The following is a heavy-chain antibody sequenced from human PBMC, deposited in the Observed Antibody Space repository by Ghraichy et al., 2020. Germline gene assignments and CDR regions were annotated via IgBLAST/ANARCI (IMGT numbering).Heavy chain of an antibody. CDR3: ARLYCTNGACHIDY. Sequence: SETLSLTCTVSGGSISSYYWSWIRQPPGKGLEWIGYIYYSGSTNYNPSLKSRVTISVDTSKNQFSLKLSSVTAADTAVYYCARLYCTNGACHIDYWGQGTLVTFSS. D-gene: IGHD2-8*01. CDR1: GGSISSYY. J-gene: IGHJ4*02. CDR2: IYYSGST. V-gene: IGHV4-59*01.